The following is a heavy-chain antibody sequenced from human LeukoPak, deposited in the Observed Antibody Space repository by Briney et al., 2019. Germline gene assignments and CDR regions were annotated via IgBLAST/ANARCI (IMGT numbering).Heavy chain of an antibody. CDR2: IDSSGGT. V-gene: IGHV4-31*03. Sequence: SETLSLTCTVSGDSIGSGRSYWTWIRQRPGKGLEWIGYIDSSGGTYYNASLKSRLSMSLDTSKSQFPLRLRSVTAADTGVYYCARERGTVAFYYMDVWGTGTTVAVSS. J-gene: IGHJ6*03. CDR3: ARERGTVAFYYMDV. D-gene: IGHD4-17*01. CDR1: GDSIGSGRSY.